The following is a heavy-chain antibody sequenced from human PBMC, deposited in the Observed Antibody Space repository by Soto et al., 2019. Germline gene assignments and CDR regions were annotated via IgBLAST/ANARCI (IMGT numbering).Heavy chain of an antibody. D-gene: IGHD2-21*01. CDR3: AKDRMHHKSVWDPFDT. J-gene: IGHJ3*02. Sequence: GGSLRLSCAASGFSFSIFAMSWVRQAPGKGLEWVSGIGGGDHDTYYADSVKGRFTISRDNSKNTLFLQMNSLRAEDTAVYYCAKDRMHHKSVWDPFDTWGPGTMVTVSS. CDR2: IGGGDHDT. V-gene: IGHV3-23*01. CDR1: GFSFSIFA.